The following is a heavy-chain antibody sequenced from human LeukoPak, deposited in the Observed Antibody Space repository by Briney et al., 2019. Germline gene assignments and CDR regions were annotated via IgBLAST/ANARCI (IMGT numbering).Heavy chain of an antibody. Sequence: ASVKVSCKASGYTFNSSYMHWVRQAPGQGLEWMGIINPSDDSTRYAQKFQGRVTMTKDTSTNTVYMHLSSLSSDDTAVYYCARAYYESSAYRHAVYFDYWGQGTLVTASS. CDR2: INPSDDST. J-gene: IGHJ4*02. V-gene: IGHV1-46*02. D-gene: IGHD3-22*01. CDR3: ARAYYESSAYRHAVYFDY. CDR1: GYTFNSSY.